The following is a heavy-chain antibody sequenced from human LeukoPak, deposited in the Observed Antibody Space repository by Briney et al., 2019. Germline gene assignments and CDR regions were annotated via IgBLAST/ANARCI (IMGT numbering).Heavy chain of an antibody. J-gene: IGHJ6*02. CDR3: VKGTSTKYYYYGMDV. CDR2: INSNGGST. CDR1: GFAFSNYA. D-gene: IGHD2-2*01. V-gene: IGHV3-64D*06. Sequence: GGSLRLSCSASGFAFSNYATPWVRQAPGKGLEYVAGINSNGGSTFYADSVKGRFTMSGDNSKNTLYLQMSSLRAEDTAVYYCVKGTSTKYYYYGMDVWGQGTTVTASS.